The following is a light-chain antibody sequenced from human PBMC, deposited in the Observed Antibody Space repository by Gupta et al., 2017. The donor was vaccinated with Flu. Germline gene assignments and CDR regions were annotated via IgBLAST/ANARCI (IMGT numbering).Light chain of an antibody. Sequence: TSSDVGSYAYVSWYQQYPGKAPKLIIYDVSHRPSGVSNRFSGSKSGSTASLTISGLQAADEADYYCKSFASSIAYVFGTGTKVTVL. J-gene: IGLJ1*01. CDR3: KSFASSIAYV. CDR2: DVS. V-gene: IGLV2-14*03. CDR1: SSDVGSYAY.